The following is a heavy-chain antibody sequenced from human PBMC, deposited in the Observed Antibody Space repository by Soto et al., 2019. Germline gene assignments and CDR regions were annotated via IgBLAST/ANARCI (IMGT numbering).Heavy chain of an antibody. CDR3: AKDQGSSWYEIDY. J-gene: IGHJ4*01. CDR1: GFTFSNYA. Sequence: PGGSLRLSCAASGFTFSNYAVTWVRQAPGKGLEWVSTISGSGGSTYYADSVKGRFTISRDNSKNTLYLQMNSLRAEDTAVYYCAKDQGSSWYEIDYWGVEPWSPSPQ. V-gene: IGHV3-23*01. D-gene: IGHD6-13*01. CDR2: ISGSGGST.